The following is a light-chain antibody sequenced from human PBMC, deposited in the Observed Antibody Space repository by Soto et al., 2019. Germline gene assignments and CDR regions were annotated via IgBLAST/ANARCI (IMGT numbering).Light chain of an antibody. CDR2: DAS. CDR1: QSVSSNY. Sequence: EIVLTQSPGTLSLSPGERATLSCRASQSVSSNYLAWYQQKPGQPPRLLISDASSRATGIPDRFSGSGSGTDFPLTISGLEPEDFAVYYCQHNGRSPLSWTFGQGTKVEIK. CDR3: QHNGRSPLSWT. V-gene: IGKV3-20*01. J-gene: IGKJ1*01.